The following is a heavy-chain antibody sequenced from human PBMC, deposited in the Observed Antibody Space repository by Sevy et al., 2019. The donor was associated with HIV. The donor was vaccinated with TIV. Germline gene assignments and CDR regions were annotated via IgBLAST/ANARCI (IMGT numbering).Heavy chain of an antibody. CDR2: ISWNSGSI. J-gene: IGHJ6*02. D-gene: IGHD2-2*01. V-gene: IGHV3-9*01. CDR3: AKGYCSSTSCYYYYGMDV. Sequence: GGSLRLSCAASGFTFDDYDMHWVRQAPGKGLEWVSGISWNSGSIDYADSVKGRFTISRDNAKNSLYLQMNSLRAEDTALYYCAKGYCSSTSCYYYYGMDVWGQGTTVTVSS. CDR1: GFTFDDYD.